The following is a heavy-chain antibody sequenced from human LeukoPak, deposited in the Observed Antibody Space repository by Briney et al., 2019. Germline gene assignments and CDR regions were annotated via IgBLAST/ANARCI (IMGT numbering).Heavy chain of an antibody. CDR2: INSDGSST. Sequence: PGGSLRLSCAASGFTFSSYWMHWVRQVPGKGLAWVSRINSDGSSTSYADSVKGRFSISRDNAKNTLYLQMSSLRAEDTAVYYCASEYYYDSSGVDYWGQGTLVTVSS. CDR1: GFTFSSYW. CDR3: ASEYYYDSSGVDY. J-gene: IGHJ4*02. D-gene: IGHD3-22*01. V-gene: IGHV3-74*01.